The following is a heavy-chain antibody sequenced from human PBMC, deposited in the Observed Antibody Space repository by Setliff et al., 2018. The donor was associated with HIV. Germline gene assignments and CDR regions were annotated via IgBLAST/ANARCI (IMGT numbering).Heavy chain of an antibody. D-gene: IGHD2-8*02. Sequence: KPSETLSLTCTVSGGSVSSYYWSWIRQSAGKGLEWIGRIYGTGSTTYSPSLESRVTMSIDRSNNLFPLELTSVTAADTAVYYFARIGPGKYWSSDYWGPGALVAVSS. V-gene: IGHV4-4*07. J-gene: IGHJ4*02. CDR1: GGSVSSYY. CDR2: IYGTGST. CDR3: ARIGPGKYWSSDY.